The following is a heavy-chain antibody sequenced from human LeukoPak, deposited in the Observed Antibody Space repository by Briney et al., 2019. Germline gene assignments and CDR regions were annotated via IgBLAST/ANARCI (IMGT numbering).Heavy chain of an antibody. Sequence: SETLSPTCTVSGGSISSSSYYWGWIRQPPGKGLEWIGSIYYSGSTYYNPSLKSRVTISVDTSKNQFSLKLSSVTAADTAVYYCARGIWFGELSSDEDFDYWGQGTLVTVSS. CDR1: GGSISSSSYY. V-gene: IGHV4-39*07. CDR2: IYYSGST. J-gene: IGHJ4*02. D-gene: IGHD3-10*01. CDR3: ARGIWFGELSSDEDFDY.